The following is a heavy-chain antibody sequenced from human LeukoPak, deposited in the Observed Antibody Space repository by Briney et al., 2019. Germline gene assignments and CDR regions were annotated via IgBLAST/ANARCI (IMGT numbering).Heavy chain of an antibody. J-gene: IGHJ3*02. V-gene: IGHV4-59*08. CDR2: IHYTGTT. CDR3: ATKRVGTYDRPFDI. Sequence: SETLSLTCIVSGGSINSHYWSWIRQPPGQGLEWIGDIHYTGTTKYNPSVKSRVTISIDTSKNQFSLELSSVTATDTAVYFCATKRVGTYDRPFDIWGQGTMVTVSS. CDR1: GGSINSHY. D-gene: IGHD1-26*01.